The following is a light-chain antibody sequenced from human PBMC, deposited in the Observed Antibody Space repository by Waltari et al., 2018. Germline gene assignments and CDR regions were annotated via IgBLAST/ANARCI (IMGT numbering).Light chain of an antibody. J-gene: IGLJ2*01. V-gene: IGLV2-14*03. CDR3: SSYTSSSTYVV. CDR2: DVS. Sequence: QSALTQPASVSGSPGQSITISCTGTSSDVGDYNYVSWYQRHPGKAPKLIIFDVSNRPSGDSNRFSGSKSGDTASLTISGLQAEDEADYYCSSYTSSSTYVVFGGGTKLTVL. CDR1: SSDVGDYNY.